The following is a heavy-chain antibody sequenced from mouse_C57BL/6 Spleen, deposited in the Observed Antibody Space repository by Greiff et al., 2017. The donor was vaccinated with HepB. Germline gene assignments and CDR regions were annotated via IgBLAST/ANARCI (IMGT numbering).Heavy chain of an antibody. J-gene: IGHJ4*01. D-gene: IGHD1-1*01. CDR2: ISNGGGST. V-gene: IGHV5-12*01. Sequence: EVMLVESGGGLVQPGGSLKLSCAASGFTFSDYYMYWVRQTPEKRLEWVAYISNGGGSTYYPDTVKGRFTISRDNAKNTLYLKMSRLKSEDTAMYYCARLGTTVVATGAMDYWGQGTSVTVSS. CDR3: ARLGTTVVATGAMDY. CDR1: GFTFSDYY.